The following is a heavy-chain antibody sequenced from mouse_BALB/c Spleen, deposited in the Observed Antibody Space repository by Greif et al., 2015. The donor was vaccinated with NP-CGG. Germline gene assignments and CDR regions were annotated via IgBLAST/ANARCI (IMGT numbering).Heavy chain of an antibody. CDR2: IDPANGNT. D-gene: IGHD1-2*01. CDR3: ARGYYGYVMDY. J-gene: IGHJ4*01. CDR1: GFNIKDTY. Sequence: VQLQQSGAELVKPGASVKLSCTASGFNIKDTYMHWVKQRPEQGLEWIGRIDPANGNTRYDPKFQGKATITADTSSNTAYLQLSSLTSEDTAVYYCARGYYGYVMDYWGQGTSVTVSS. V-gene: IGHV14-3*02.